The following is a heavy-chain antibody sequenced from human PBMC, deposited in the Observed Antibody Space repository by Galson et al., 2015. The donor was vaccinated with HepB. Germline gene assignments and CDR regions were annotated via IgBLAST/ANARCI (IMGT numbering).Heavy chain of an antibody. CDR2: IYPGDSDT. CDR1: GYSFTSYW. J-gene: IGHJ3*02. D-gene: IGHD3-22*01. CDR3: ATTAVTYYDPNGRAFDI. Sequence: QSGAEVKKPGESLKISCKGSGYSFTSYWIGWVRQMPGKGLEWMGIIYPGDSDTRYSPSFQGQVTISADKSISTAYLQWSSLKASDTAMYYCATTAVTYYDPNGRAFDIWGQGTMVTVSS. V-gene: IGHV5-51*01.